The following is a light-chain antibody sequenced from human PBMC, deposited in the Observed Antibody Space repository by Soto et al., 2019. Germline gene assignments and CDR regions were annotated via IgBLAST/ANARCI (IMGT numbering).Light chain of an antibody. Sequence: QSVLTQAPSVSAVPGQKVTMSCSGSSSNIGEYYVSWHQQLPGTAPKLLIYENDKRPSGIPDRFSGSKSGTSATLDITGLQTGDEADYYCGTWDSSLTTFVFGTGTKVTVL. CDR2: END. J-gene: IGLJ1*01. V-gene: IGLV1-51*02. CDR1: SSNIGEYY. CDR3: GTWDSSLTTFV.